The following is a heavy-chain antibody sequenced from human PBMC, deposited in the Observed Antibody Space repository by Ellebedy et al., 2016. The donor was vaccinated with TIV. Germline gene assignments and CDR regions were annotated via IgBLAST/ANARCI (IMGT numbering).Heavy chain of an antibody. J-gene: IGHJ4*02. V-gene: IGHV3-23*01. CDR2: ISGSGGST. D-gene: IGHD3-9*01. CDR1: GFTFSSYA. Sequence: GESLKISXAASGFTFSSYAMSWVRQAPGKGLEWVSAISGSGGSTYYADSVKGRFTISRDNSKNTLYLQMNSLRAEDTAVYYCAKEYNLLTGYAFDYWGQGTLVTVSS. CDR3: AKEYNLLTGYAFDY.